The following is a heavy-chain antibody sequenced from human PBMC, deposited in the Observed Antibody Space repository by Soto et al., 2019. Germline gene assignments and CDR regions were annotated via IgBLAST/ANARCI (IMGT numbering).Heavy chain of an antibody. Sequence: PGGSLRLSCAASGFTFSSYAMHWVRQAPGKGLEWVAVISYDGSNKYYADSVKGRFTISRDNSKNTLYLQMNSLRAEDTAVYYCARAPDCSGGSCYRYYWGQGTLVTVSS. CDR3: ARAPDCSGGSCYRYY. D-gene: IGHD2-15*01. CDR2: ISYDGSNK. CDR1: GFTFSSYA. J-gene: IGHJ4*02. V-gene: IGHV3-30-3*01.